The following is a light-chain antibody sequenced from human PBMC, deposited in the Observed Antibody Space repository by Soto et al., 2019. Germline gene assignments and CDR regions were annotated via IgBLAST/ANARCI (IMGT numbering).Light chain of an antibody. V-gene: IGLV1-40*01. CDR1: SSNIGAGYD. Sequence: QSVLTQPPSMSAAPGQRVTISCTGSSSNIGAGYDVHWYQQLPGAAPKLLIHGNINRPSGVPERFSGSKSGTSASLVITGLQPEDEATYYCQSYDNRMSGYVFGDGTKGTVL. CDR2: GNI. J-gene: IGLJ1*01. CDR3: QSYDNRMSGYV.